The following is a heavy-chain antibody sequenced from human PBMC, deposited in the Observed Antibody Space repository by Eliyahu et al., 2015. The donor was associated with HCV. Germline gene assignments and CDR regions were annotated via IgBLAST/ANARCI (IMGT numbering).Heavy chain of an antibody. D-gene: IGHD6-19*01. Sequence: QVQLVESGGGVVQPGRSLRLSCAASGFTFSSYGMHWVRQAPGKGLEWVAVISYDGSNKYYADSVKGRFTISRDNSKNTLYLQMNSLRAEDTAVYYCAKVVSSGRGYYFGMDVWGQGTTVTVSS. V-gene: IGHV3-30*18. CDR2: ISYDGSNK. CDR1: GFTFSSYG. CDR3: AKVVSSGRGYYFGMDV. J-gene: IGHJ6*02.